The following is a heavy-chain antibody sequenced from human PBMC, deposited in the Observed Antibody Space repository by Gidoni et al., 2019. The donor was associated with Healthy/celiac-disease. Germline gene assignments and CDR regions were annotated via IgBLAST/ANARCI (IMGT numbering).Heavy chain of an antibody. V-gene: IGHV4-59*01. D-gene: IGHD3-10*01. CDR1: GGSISSYY. J-gene: IGHJ4*02. CDR2: IYYSGST. CDR3: ARVSGVRGGLRTLYYFDY. Sequence: QVQMQESGPGLVKPSETLSLTCTVSGGSISSYYWSWIRQPPGKGLEWIGYIYYSGSTNYNPSLKSRVTISVDTSKNQFSLKLSSVTAADTAVYYCARVSGVRGGLRTLYYFDYWGQGTLVTVSS.